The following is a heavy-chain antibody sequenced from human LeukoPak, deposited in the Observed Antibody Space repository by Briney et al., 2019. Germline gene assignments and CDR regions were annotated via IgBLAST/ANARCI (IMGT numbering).Heavy chain of an antibody. CDR2: INHSGST. V-gene: IGHV4-39*07. CDR1: GGSISSSFYY. Sequence: PSETLSLTCTVSGGSISSSFYYWSWIRQPPGKGLEWIGEINHSGSTNYNPSLKSRVTISVDTSKNQFSLKLSSVTAADTAVYYCARGSPRIAAAGTLIARAPVKVWFDPWGQGTLVTVSS. J-gene: IGHJ5*02. D-gene: IGHD6-13*01. CDR3: ARGSPRIAAAGTLIARAPVKVWFDP.